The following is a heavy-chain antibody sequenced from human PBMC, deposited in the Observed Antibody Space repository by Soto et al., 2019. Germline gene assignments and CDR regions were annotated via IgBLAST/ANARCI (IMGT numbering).Heavy chain of an antibody. V-gene: IGHV4-39*01. Sequence: SETLSLTCTVSGGSISSSNFFWGWIRQPPGKGLEWIGSINHSGNTYYNPSLKSRVTISVDTSKNQFSLRLSSVTAADTAVYYCARQGAAAGFYYYGMDVWGTGTTNTVSS. J-gene: IGHJ6*04. D-gene: IGHD6-13*01. CDR2: INHSGNT. CDR3: ARQGAAAGFYYYGMDV. CDR1: GGSISSSNFF.